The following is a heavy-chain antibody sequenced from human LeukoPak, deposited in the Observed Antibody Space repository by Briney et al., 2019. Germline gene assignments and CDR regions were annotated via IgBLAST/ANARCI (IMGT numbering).Heavy chain of an antibody. Sequence: ASVKVSCKTSGYTFTDYYIHWVRQAPGQGLEWLGCVSPANGGTKYAQTFQGRVSMTSDTSTRTAYMELSRLRSDDTAVYYCARWGIGDLRNTFDIWGHGTMVTVSS. CDR1: GYTFTDYY. J-gene: IGHJ3*02. CDR2: VSPANGGT. D-gene: IGHD3-10*01. V-gene: IGHV1-2*02. CDR3: ARWGIGDLRNTFDI.